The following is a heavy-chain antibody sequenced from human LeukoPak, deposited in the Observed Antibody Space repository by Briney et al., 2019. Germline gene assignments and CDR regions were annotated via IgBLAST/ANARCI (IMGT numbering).Heavy chain of an antibody. CDR2: IYYSGST. CDR3: ARQHSSSFYYFDY. J-gene: IGHJ4*02. V-gene: IGHV4-59*08. D-gene: IGHD6-13*01. Sequence: SETLSLTCTVSGGSISSYYWSWNRQPPGKGLEWIGYIYYSGSTNYNPSLKSRVTISVDTSKNQFSLRLSSVTAADTAVYYCARQHSSSFYYFDYWGQGTLVTVSS. CDR1: GGSISSYY.